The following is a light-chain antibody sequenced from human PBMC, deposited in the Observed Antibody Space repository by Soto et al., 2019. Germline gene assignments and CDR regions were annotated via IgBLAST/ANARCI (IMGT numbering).Light chain of an antibody. J-gene: IGKJ2*01. V-gene: IGKV1-39*01. CDR2: AAS. CDR1: QTISSS. Sequence: DIQMTQSPSSLSASVGDRVTITCRASQTISSSLNWYQQKPGKAPDLLIYAASNLQSGVPSRCSGSGSESDFTLTISSLQPEDFATYYCQQSYSSPQMYTFGQGTRLEIK. CDR3: QQSYSSPQMYT.